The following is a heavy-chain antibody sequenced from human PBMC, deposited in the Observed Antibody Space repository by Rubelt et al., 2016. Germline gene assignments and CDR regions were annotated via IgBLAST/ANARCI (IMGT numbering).Heavy chain of an antibody. Sequence: QVQLQQWGAGLLKPSETLSLTCAVYGGSFSGYYWSWIRQPPGKGLEWIGEINHSGSTNYNPSLKSRVTISVDTSKNQFSLKLSFVTAADTAVYYCARVHRTAAGRPFDNWGQGILVAVSS. D-gene: IGHD6-13*01. CDR2: INHSGST. V-gene: IGHV4-34*01. J-gene: IGHJ4*02. CDR1: GGSFSGYY. CDR3: ARVHRTAAGRPFDN.